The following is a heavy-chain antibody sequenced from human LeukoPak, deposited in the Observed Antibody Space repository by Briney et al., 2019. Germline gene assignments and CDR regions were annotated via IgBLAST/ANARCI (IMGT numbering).Heavy chain of an antibody. CDR1: GFTFSTYG. J-gene: IGHJ4*02. CDR2: ISYDGSYK. Sequence: SGGSLRLSCAASGFTFSTYGMHWVRQAPAKGLEWVALISYDGSYKSYADSVKGRFTISGDNSKNALYLQMNSLRAEDTAVYYCAKDPYRGVGALTFDYWGQGTLVTVSS. V-gene: IGHV3-30*18. D-gene: IGHD1-26*01. CDR3: AKDPYRGVGALTFDY.